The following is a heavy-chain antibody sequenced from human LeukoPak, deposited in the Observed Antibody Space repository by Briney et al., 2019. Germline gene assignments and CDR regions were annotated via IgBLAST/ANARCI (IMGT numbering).Heavy chain of an antibody. CDR1: GFTFSSYW. Sequence: GGSLRLSCAASGFTFSSYWMNWVRQAPGKGLEWVANIKQDGSEKYYVDSVKGRFTISRDNAKNSLYLQMNSLRAEDTAVYYCARDAKQWLVQYFDYWGQGTLVTVSS. J-gene: IGHJ4*02. CDR3: ARDAKQWLVQYFDY. V-gene: IGHV3-7*01. D-gene: IGHD6-19*01. CDR2: IKQDGSEK.